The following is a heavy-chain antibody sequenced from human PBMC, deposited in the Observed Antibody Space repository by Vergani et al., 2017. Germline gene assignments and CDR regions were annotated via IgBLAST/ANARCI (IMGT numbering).Heavy chain of an antibody. Sequence: QVQLVESGGGVVQPGRSLRLSCVVSGFTSSYYGMHWVRRAPGKGLEWVAVISYDGTQKYYADSVKGRFTISRDNSKSTLYLQMNSLRTEDTAVYYCATKSCGTPGCQIGYFREWGQGTLVTVSS. J-gene: IGHJ1*01. V-gene: IGHV3-30*03. CDR2: ISYDGTQK. CDR1: GFTSSYYG. CDR3: ATKSCGTPGCQIGYFRE. D-gene: IGHD1-1*01.